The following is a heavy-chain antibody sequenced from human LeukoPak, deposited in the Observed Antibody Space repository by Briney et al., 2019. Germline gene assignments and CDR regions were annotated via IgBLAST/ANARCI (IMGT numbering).Heavy chain of an antibody. V-gene: IGHV3-20*04. CDR1: GFTFDDFC. D-gene: IGHD6-19*01. J-gene: IGHJ3*02. CDR2: INSNGGST. Sequence: GGSLRLSCAASGFTFDDFCMSWVRQAPGKGLEWVSGINSNGGSTGYEDSVKGRFTISRDNAKNSLYLQMNSLRVEDTALYYCVRGPKYSSGWGAFDIWGQGTIVTVSS. CDR3: VRGPKYSSGWGAFDI.